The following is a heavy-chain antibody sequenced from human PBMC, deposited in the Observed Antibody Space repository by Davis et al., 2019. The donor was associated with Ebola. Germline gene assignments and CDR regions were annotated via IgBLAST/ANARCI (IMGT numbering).Heavy chain of an antibody. CDR1: GFTFSSSA. Sequence: GGSLRLSCAASGFTFSSSAMHWVRRAPGKGLEWVGLIRSNANSYATAYAASVKGRFTISRDDSKNTADLQMNSLKTEDTAVYYCTSTYTNYGDYGDYWGQGTLVTVSS. D-gene: IGHD4-17*01. CDR2: IRSNANSYAT. J-gene: IGHJ4*02. V-gene: IGHV3-73*01. CDR3: TSTYTNYGDYGDY.